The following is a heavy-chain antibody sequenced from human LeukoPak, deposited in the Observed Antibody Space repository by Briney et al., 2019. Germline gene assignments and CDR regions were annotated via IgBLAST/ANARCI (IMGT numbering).Heavy chain of an antibody. CDR3: ARHQEEEMSTIIYYFDC. CDR1: GYSFTNYW. V-gene: IGHV5-51*01. Sequence: PGESLKISCNGSGYSFTNYWIGWVRQMPGKGLEWMGIIYPGDSNTIYSPSLQGQVTISADKSISTAYLQWSSLKASDTAIYYCARHQEEEMSTIIYYFDCWGQGTLVTVSS. D-gene: IGHD5-24*01. J-gene: IGHJ4*02. CDR2: IYPGDSNT.